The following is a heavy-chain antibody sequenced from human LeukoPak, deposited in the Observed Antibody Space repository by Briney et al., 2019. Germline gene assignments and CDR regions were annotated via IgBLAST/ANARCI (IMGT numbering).Heavy chain of an antibody. CDR2: FSGSGGST. CDR3: ARSGYNRFDY. D-gene: IGHD5-24*01. V-gene: IGHV3-23*01. Sequence: PGRSLRLSCAASGFTFSSYAMSWVRQAPGKGLEWVSSFSGSGGSTYYADSVKGRFTVSRDNSKNTLYLQMISLRAEDTALYYCARSGYNRFDYWGQGTLVTVSS. J-gene: IGHJ4*02. CDR1: GFTFSSYA.